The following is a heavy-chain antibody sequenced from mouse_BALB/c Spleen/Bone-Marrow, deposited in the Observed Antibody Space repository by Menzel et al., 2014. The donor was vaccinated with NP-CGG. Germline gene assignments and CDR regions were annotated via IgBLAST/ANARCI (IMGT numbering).Heavy chain of an antibody. CDR3: ARERDGYFRDAMDY. Sequence: EVKLMESGGGLVQPGGSLKLSCAASGFTFSSYGMSWVRQTPDKRLELVATINSNGGSTYYPDSVKGRFTISRDNAKNTLYLQMSSLKSEDTAMYYCARERDGYFRDAMDYWGQGTSVTVSS. CDR1: GFTFSSYG. CDR2: INSNGGST. D-gene: IGHD2-3*01. J-gene: IGHJ4*01. V-gene: IGHV5-6-3*01.